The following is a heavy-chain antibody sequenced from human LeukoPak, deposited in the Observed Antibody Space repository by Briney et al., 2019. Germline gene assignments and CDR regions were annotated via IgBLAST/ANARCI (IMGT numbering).Heavy chain of an antibody. CDR1: GGSISSYY. Sequence: SETLSLTCTVSGGSISSYYWSWIRQPPGKGLEWIGYIYYSGSTNYNPSLKSRVTISVDTSKNQFSLKPSSVTAADTAVYYCARVRREIFGVVDVWGQGTTVTVSS. V-gene: IGHV4-59*01. D-gene: IGHD3-3*01. CDR3: ARVRREIFGVVDV. CDR2: IYYSGST. J-gene: IGHJ6*02.